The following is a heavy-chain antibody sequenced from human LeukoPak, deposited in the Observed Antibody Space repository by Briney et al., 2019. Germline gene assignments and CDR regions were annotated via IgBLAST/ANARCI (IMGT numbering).Heavy chain of an antibody. Sequence: GGSLRLSCAASGFTFSDYYMSWIRQAPGKGLEWVSYISSSGSTIYYADSVKGRFTISRDNAKNSLYLQMNSLRAEDTAVYYCAGDVDIVVVPAAKYGMDVWGQGTTVTVSS. CDR3: AGDVDIVVVPAAKYGMDV. D-gene: IGHD2-2*03. CDR2: ISSSGSTI. J-gene: IGHJ6*02. CDR1: GFTFSDYY. V-gene: IGHV3-11*01.